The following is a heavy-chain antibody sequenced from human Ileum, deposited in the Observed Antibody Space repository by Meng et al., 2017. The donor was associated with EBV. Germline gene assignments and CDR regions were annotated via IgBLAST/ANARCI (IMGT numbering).Heavy chain of an antibody. CDR1: GYTFTSYA. CDR2: INAGNGNK. V-gene: IGHV1-3*01. CDR3: ARDYDILTGYYNVMGWFDP. Sequence: QVRVVQSGAEVKTPGDSMKVSFKASGYTFTSYAMHWGRQDNGQRLEWMGWINAGNGNKKYSPKFQGRVTITRDTSASTAYMEMSSLRSEDTAVYYCARDYDILTGYYNVMGWFDPWGQGTLVTVSS. J-gene: IGHJ5*02. D-gene: IGHD3-9*01.